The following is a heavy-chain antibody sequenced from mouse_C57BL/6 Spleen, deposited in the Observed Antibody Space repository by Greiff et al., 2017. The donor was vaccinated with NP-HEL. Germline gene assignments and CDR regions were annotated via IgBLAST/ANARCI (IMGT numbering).Heavy chain of an antibody. CDR1: GYTFTSYW. J-gene: IGHJ1*03. V-gene: IGHV1-64*01. CDR2: IHPNSGST. CDR3: ARSLSIGYFDV. Sequence: QVQLQQSGAELVKPGASVKLSCKASGYTFTSYWMHWVKQRPGQGLEWIGMIHPNSGSTNYNEKFKSKATLTVDKSSSTAYMQLSSLTSEDSAVYYCARSLSIGYFDVWGTGTTVTVSS. D-gene: IGHD2-12*01.